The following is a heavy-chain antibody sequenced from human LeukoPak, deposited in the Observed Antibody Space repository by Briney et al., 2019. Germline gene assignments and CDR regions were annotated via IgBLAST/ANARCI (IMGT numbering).Heavy chain of an antibody. CDR2: IYYSGST. CDR1: GGSISSYY. Sequence: SETLSLTCTVSGGSISSYYWSWIRQPPGEGLEWIGYIYYSGSTNYNPSLKSRVTISVDTSKNQFSLKLSSVTAADTAVYYCARGRDCSSTSCYSGYYYYGMDVWGQGTLLTVSS. V-gene: IGHV4-59*01. D-gene: IGHD2-2*02. J-gene: IGHJ6*02. CDR3: ARGRDCSSTSCYSGYYYYGMDV.